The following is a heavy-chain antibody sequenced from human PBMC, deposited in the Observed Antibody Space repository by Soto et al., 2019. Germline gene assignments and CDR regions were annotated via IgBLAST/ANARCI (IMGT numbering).Heavy chain of an antibody. CDR2: TYYRSKWFN. Sequence: PSQTLSLTCVISGDSVSTNSVAWNWIRQSPSRGLEWLGRTYYRSKWFNDYAASVKSRITINPDTSRNQFSLQLNSVTPEDTAVYYCARDRAEAGTYYYGMDVWGQGTTSTVSS. D-gene: IGHD6-19*01. CDR1: GDSVSTNSVA. V-gene: IGHV6-1*01. J-gene: IGHJ6*02. CDR3: ARDRAEAGTYYYGMDV.